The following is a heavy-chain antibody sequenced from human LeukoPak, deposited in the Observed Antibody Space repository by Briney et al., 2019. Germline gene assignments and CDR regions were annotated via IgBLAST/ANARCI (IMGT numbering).Heavy chain of an antibody. CDR2: ISSNGGST. D-gene: IGHD2-2*01. V-gene: IGHV3-64*01. J-gene: IGHJ4*02. Sequence: GGSLRLSCAASGFTCSSYAMHWVRQAPGKGLEYVSAISSNGGSTYYANSVKGRFTISRDNSKNTLYLQMGSLRAEDMAVYYCARGYCSSTSCFPFDYWGQGTLVTVSS. CDR1: GFTCSSYA. CDR3: ARGYCSSTSCFPFDY.